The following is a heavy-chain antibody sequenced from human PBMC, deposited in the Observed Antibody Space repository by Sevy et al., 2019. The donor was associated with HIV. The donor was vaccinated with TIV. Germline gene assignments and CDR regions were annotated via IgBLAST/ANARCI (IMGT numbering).Heavy chain of an antibody. V-gene: IGHV1-18*01. J-gene: IGHJ4*02. CDR3: ARFFSNKWYFDY. CDR2: ISGYNGNT. Sequence: ASVKVSCKASGFTFNTYGFTWVRQAPGQGLEWMGWISGYNGNTKYSQKFQDRVTMTTDTSTTTVNMILRSLRSDETAVYYCARFFSNKWYFDYWGQGTLVTVSS. D-gene: IGHD4-4*01. CDR1: GFTFNTYG.